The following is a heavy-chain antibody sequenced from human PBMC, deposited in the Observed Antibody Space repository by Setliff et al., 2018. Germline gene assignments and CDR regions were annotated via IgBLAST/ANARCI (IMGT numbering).Heavy chain of an antibody. CDR1: GGSISSGGYY. D-gene: IGHD3-3*01. J-gene: IGHJ5*02. CDR3: AGNNAHLEWLFAWFDP. CDR2: IYYSGST. V-gene: IGHV4-31*03. Sequence: TLSLTCTVSGGSISSGGYYWSWIRQHPGKGLEWIGYIYYSGSTYYNPSLKSRVTISVDTSKNQFSLKLSSATAADTAVYYCAGNNAHLEWLFAWFDPWGQGTRVTVSS.